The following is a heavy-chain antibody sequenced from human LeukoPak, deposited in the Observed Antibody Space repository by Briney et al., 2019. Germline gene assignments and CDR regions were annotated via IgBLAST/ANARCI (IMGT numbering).Heavy chain of an antibody. CDR1: GVSFSGYY. CDR2: INRSGST. J-gene: IGHJ5*02. V-gene: IGHV4-34*01. D-gene: IGHD3-10*01. CDR3: ARVIRLLWWFAP. Sequence: PSETLSLTCAVYGVSFSGYYWSWIRQPPGKGLEWIWEINRSGSTNYNPSLKSRVTISVDKSKNQLSLKLSSVTAADTAVYYCARVIRLLWWFAPWGEGTLVTVSS.